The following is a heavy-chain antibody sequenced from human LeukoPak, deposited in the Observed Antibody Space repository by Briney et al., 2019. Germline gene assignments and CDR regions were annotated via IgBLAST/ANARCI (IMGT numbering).Heavy chain of an antibody. CDR1: GGSISSYY. V-gene: IGHV4-59*01. D-gene: IGHD1-26*01. CDR2: IYYSGYT. Sequence: SETLSLTCTVSGGSISSYYWSWIRQPPGKGLEWIGYIYYSGYTNYNPSLKSRVTISVDTSKNQFSLKLSSVTAADTAVYYCARRAWSYPGYYYYMDVWGKGTTVTISS. CDR3: ARRAWSYPGYYYYMDV. J-gene: IGHJ6*03.